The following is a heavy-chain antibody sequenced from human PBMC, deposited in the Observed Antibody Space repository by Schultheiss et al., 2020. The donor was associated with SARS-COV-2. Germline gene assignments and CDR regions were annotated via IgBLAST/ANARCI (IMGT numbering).Heavy chain of an antibody. CDR1: GGSISSYY. D-gene: IGHD3-22*01. CDR3: ARGRVRRRYYYDSSGYPNDY. Sequence: ETLSLTCTVSGGSISSYYWSWIRQPPGKGLEWIGYIYYSGSTNYNPSLKSRVTISVDTSKNQFSLKLSSVTAADTAVYYCARGRVRRRYYYDSSGYPNDYWGQGTLVTVSS. CDR2: IYYSGST. J-gene: IGHJ4*02. V-gene: IGHV4-59*01.